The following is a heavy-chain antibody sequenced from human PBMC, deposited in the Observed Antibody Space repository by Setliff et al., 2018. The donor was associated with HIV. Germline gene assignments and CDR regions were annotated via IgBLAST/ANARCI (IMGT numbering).Heavy chain of an antibody. CDR3: ARDLDAGTTKIFDY. J-gene: IGHJ4*02. Sequence: GGSLRLSCAASGFNFDAYAMHWVRQSPGKGPEWVAVISYDGSNQYYRDSVKVRFTISRENSKKMLYLQMNILRPEDTGVYYCARDLDAGTTKIFDYWGQGTLVTVSS. V-gene: IGHV3-30*04. CDR2: ISYDGSNQ. D-gene: IGHD1-1*01. CDR1: GFNFDAYA.